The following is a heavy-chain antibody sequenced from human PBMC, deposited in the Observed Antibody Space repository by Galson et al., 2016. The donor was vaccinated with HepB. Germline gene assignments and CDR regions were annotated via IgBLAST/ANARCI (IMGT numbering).Heavy chain of an antibody. V-gene: IGHV3-74*03. Sequence: SLRLSCAASGFTFSNYWMHWVRQVPGKGPVWVSRIDSEGSSTKYADSVKGRFTISRDNAKNTLYLQMNSLRADDTAVYYCARDRASRGWYVFGSWGQGTLVTVSS. CDR1: GFTFSNYW. J-gene: IGHJ4*02. CDR2: IDSEGSST. CDR3: ARDRASRGWYVFGS. D-gene: IGHD6-19*01.